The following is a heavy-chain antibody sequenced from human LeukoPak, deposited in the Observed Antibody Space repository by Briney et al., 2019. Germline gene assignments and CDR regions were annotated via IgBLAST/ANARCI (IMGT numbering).Heavy chain of an antibody. J-gene: IGHJ4*02. CDR3: AREGGYCSGGSCYSLDY. V-gene: IGHV4-59*01. CDR1: GGSISSYY. CDR2: IYYSGST. D-gene: IGHD2-15*01. Sequence: SETLSLTCTVSGGSISSYYWSWIRQPPGKGLEWVGYIYYSGSTNYNPSLKSRVTISVDTSKDQFSLKLSSVTAADTAVYYCAREGGYCSGGSCYSLDYWGQGTLVTVSS.